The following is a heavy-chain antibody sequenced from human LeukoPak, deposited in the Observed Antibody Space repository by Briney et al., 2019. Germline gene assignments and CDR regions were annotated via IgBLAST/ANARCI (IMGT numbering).Heavy chain of an antibody. D-gene: IGHD3-3*01. Sequence: SETLSLTCSVSGYSISSGYYWGWIRQPPGKGLEWIGSIYHSGSTYYNPSLKSRVTISVDTSKNQFSLKLSSVTAADTAVYYCAGSYYDFWSGYSFWRYWGQGTLVTVSS. CDR3: AGSYYDFWSGYSFWRY. J-gene: IGHJ4*02. V-gene: IGHV4-38-2*02. CDR2: IYHSGST. CDR1: GYSISSGYY.